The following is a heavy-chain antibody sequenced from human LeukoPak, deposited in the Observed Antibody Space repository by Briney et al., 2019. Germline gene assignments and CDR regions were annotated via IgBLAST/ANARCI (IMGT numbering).Heavy chain of an antibody. CDR1: GFTFSIYG. Sequence: GGTLRLSCAASGFTFSIYGMNWVRQSPGKGLEWVSGIGGSGDRTYYADSVKGRFSISRDNSKNMLYLQINSLRVEDTAVYYCAKDMRMASFEHWGRGTQVTVSS. J-gene: IGHJ4*02. V-gene: IGHV3-23*01. D-gene: IGHD5-24*01. CDR3: AKDMRMASFEH. CDR2: IGGSGDRT.